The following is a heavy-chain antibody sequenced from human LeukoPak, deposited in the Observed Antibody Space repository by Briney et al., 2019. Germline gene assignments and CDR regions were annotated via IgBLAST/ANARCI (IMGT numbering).Heavy chain of an antibody. CDR2: INKDGTTI. D-gene: IGHD4-23*01. Sequence: PGGSLRLSCATSGFTFSNSWMHWVRRAPGKGLVWVSRINKDGTTITYAESVRGRFTISRDNAKNTLYLQMNSLRVEDTAVYYCLTTVNGDNSGWGLGTLVTVSS. CDR1: GFTFSNSW. J-gene: IGHJ4*02. CDR3: LTTVNGDNSG. V-gene: IGHV3-74*01.